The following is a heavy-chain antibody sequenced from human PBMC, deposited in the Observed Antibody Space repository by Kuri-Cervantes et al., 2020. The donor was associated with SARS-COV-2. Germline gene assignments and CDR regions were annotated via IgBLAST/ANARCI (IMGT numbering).Heavy chain of an antibody. CDR1: GYSISSGYY. CDR2: IYHSGST. Sequence: SQTLSLTCAVSGYSISSGYYWGWIRQPPGKGLEWIGSIYHSGSTYYNPSLKSRVTISVDTSKNQFSLKLSSVTAADTAVYYCARLAIAAGGFLDYWGQGTRVTVSS. J-gene: IGHJ4*02. CDR3: ARLAIAAGGFLDY. D-gene: IGHD6-25*01. V-gene: IGHV4-38-2*01.